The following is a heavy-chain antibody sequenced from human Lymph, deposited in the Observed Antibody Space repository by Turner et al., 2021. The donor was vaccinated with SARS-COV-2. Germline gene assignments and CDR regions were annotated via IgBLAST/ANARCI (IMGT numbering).Heavy chain of an antibody. CDR1: GFTFSDYY. CDR2: ISSSSIYT. J-gene: IGHJ6*02. V-gene: IGHV3-11*06. Sequence: QVQLVASGGGLVKPGGSLRLSCAASGFTFSDYYMSWIRQAPGKGLEWVSYISSSSIYTNYADSVKGRFTISRDNAKNSLYLQVNSLRAEDTAVYYCARPNGQYSYYGMDIWGQGTTVTVSS. CDR3: ARPNGQYSYYGMDI.